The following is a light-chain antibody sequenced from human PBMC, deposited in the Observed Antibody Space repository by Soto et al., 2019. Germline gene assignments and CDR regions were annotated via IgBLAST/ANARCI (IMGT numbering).Light chain of an antibody. V-gene: IGKV3-15*01. CDR1: QSVSSE. Sequence: EIVLTQSPATLSVSPGERATLSCRASQSVSSELAWYQQRPGQSPRLLIYGASTRATDIPARFSGSGSGTEFTLTISSLQSEDFAVYYCQQYKDWFSITFGQGTRLEIK. CDR3: QQYKDWFSIT. J-gene: IGKJ5*01. CDR2: GAS.